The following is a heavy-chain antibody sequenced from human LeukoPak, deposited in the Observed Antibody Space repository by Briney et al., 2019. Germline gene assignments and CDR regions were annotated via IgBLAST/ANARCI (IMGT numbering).Heavy chain of an antibody. CDR2: IKSKTDGGTT. CDR1: GFTFSNAW. V-gene: IGHV3-15*01. CDR3: TTDWAPIVATIVDY. J-gene: IGHJ4*02. D-gene: IGHD5-12*01. Sequence: GGSLRLSCAASGFTFSNAWMSWVRQAPGKGLEWVGRIKSKTDGGTTDYAAPVKGRFTISRDDSKNTLYLQMNSLKTEDTAVYYCTTDWAPIVATIVDYWGQGTLVTVSS.